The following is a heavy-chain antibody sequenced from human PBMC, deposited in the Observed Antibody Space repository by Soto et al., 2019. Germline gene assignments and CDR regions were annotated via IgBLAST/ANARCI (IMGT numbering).Heavy chain of an antibody. V-gene: IGHV4-59*08. D-gene: IGHD6-13*01. CDR3: ARRREAGIIAAAGTYFDY. Sequence: SETLSLTCTVSGGSISSYYWSWIRQPPGKGLEWIGYIYYSGSAKYNPSLKSRVTISVDTPKNQFSLKLSSVTAADTAVYYCARRREAGIIAAAGTYFDYWGQGTLVTVSS. CDR2: IYYSGSA. CDR1: GGSISSYY. J-gene: IGHJ4*02.